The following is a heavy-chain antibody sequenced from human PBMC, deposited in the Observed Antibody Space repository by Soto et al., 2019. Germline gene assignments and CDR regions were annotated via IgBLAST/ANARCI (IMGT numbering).Heavy chain of an antibody. J-gene: IGHJ6*02. CDR2: IGAAGDP. D-gene: IGHD2-21*01. CDR3: ARAGLFPYSGMDA. CDR1: GFTFSTYD. V-gene: IGHV3-13*05. Sequence: GSLRLSCAASGFTFSTYDMHWVRQPTGKGLEWVSTIGAAGDPYYADSVKGRFSISRENARNSFYLQMNSLRAGDTAVYHCARAGLFPYSGMDAWGQGTTVTVSS.